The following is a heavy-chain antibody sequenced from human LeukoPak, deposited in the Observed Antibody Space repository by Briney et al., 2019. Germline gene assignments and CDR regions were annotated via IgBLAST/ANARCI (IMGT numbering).Heavy chain of an antibody. V-gene: IGHV1-69*05. J-gene: IGHJ6*03. Sequence: SVKVSCKASGGTFSSYAISWVRPAPGQGLEWMGGIIPIFGTANYAQKFQGRVTITTDESTSTAYMELSSLRSEDTAVYYCARSYAFGVVYYYYYMDVWGKGTTVTVSS. CDR1: GGTFSSYA. D-gene: IGHD3-3*01. CDR2: IIPIFGTA. CDR3: ARSYAFGVVYYYYYMDV.